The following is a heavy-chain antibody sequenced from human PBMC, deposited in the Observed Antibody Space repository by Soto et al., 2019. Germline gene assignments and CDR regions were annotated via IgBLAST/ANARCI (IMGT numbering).Heavy chain of an antibody. J-gene: IGHJ4*02. CDR2: ISWNSGSI. CDR1: GFTFDDYA. V-gene: IGHV3-9*01. D-gene: IGHD6-19*01. Sequence: EVQLVESGGGLVQPGRSLRLSCAASGFTFDDYAMHWVRQAPGKGLEWVSGISWNSGSIGYADSVKGRFTISRDNAKNSLYLQMNSLRAEDTALYYCAKGAVAGIDYWGQGTLVTVSS. CDR3: AKGAVAGIDY.